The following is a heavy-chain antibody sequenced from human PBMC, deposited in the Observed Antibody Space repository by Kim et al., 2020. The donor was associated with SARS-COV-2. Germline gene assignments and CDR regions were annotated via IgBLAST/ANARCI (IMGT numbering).Heavy chain of an antibody. CDR3: AKYTFWNGFEY. CDR2: ISGGGGTT. CDR1: GFTFSNYA. J-gene: IGHJ5*01. V-gene: IGHV3-23*01. Sequence: GGSLRLSCAASGFTFSNYAMNWVRQAPGKGLQWVSAISGGGGTTYYADSVKGRFTVSRDNSKNTLYLQMNSLRAEDTAVYYCAKYTFWNGFEYWGQGTL.